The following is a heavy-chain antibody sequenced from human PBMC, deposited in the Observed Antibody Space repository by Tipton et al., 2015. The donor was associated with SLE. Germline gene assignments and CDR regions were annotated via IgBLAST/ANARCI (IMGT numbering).Heavy chain of an antibody. CDR3: ARGSVLGY. J-gene: IGHJ4*02. Sequence: QSGAEVKKPGASVKVSCKASGYSFTSYDLNWVRQATGQGLEWMGLMNPNGGNTAYAQKIQGRVTMTRNTSISTAYMELSSLRSGDTAVYYCARGSVLGYWGQGTLVTVSS. D-gene: IGHD3-16*01. CDR2: MNPNGGNT. V-gene: IGHV1-8*01. CDR1: GYSFTSYD.